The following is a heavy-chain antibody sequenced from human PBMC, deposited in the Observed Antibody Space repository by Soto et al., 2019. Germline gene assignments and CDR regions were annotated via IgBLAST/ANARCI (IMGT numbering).Heavy chain of an antibody. V-gene: IGHV3-23*01. D-gene: IGHD3-10*01. Sequence: HPGGSLRLSCAASGFTFSSYAMSWVRQAPGKGLEWVSAISGSGGSTYYADSVKGRVTISRDNSKNTLYLQMNSLRAEHTAVYYCAKSSDYPDWFDPWGQGTLVTVSS. CDR2: ISGSGGST. CDR3: AKSSDYPDWFDP. CDR1: GFTFSSYA. J-gene: IGHJ5*02.